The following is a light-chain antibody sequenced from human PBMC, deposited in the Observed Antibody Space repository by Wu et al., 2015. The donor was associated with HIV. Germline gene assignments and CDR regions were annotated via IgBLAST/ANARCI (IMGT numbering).Light chain of an antibody. Sequence: AIRITQSPSSLSASTGDRVTITCRASQGISSYLAWYQQKPGKAPKLLIYAASTLQSGVPSRFSGSGSGTDFTLTISCLQSEDFATYYCQQSYSTPLFTFGPGTKVDIK. CDR3: QQSYSTPLFT. V-gene: IGKV1-8*01. CDR1: QGISSY. CDR2: AAS. J-gene: IGKJ3*01.